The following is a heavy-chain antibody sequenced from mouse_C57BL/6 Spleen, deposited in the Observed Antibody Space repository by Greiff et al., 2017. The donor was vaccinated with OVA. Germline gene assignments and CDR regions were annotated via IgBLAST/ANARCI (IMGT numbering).Heavy chain of an antibody. Sequence: EVQRVESGGGLVKPGGSLKLSCAASGFTFSDYGMHWVRQATEKGLEWVAYISSGSSTIYYADTVKGRFTISRDNAKNTLFLQMTSLRSDETAMYYCARRITTVVSSHYYAMDYWGQGTSVTVSS. J-gene: IGHJ4*01. V-gene: IGHV5-17*01. D-gene: IGHD1-1*01. CDR3: ARRITTVVSSHYYAMDY. CDR1: GFTFSDYG. CDR2: ISSGSSTI.